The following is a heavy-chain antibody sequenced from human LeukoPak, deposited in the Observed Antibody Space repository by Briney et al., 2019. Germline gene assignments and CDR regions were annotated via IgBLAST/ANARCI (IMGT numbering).Heavy chain of an antibody. CDR1: GGSVSSGTYY. D-gene: IGHD2-2*01. CDR3: ARGIVPAAKYYFGY. V-gene: IGHV4-61*01. Sequence: PSETLSLTCIVSGGSVSSGTYYWSWIRQPPGKGLEWIGYIYYSGSTNYNPSLKSRVTISIDTSKNQSSLKLSSVTAADTALYYCARGIVPAAKYYFGYWGQGTLVTVSS. J-gene: IGHJ4*02. CDR2: IYYSGST.